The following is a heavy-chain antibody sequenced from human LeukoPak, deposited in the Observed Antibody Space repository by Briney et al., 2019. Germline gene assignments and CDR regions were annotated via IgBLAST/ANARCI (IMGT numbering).Heavy chain of an antibody. Sequence: VASVKVSCKASGGTFSRYAISWVRQAPGQGLEWMGGTIPIFGTANNAQRFQGSVTITADESTSTAYMDLTSLRSDDTAVYYCARDGGGRSGWYHDWYFALWGRGTLVTVSS. CDR3: ARDGGGRSGWYHDWYFAL. CDR2: TIPIFGTA. J-gene: IGHJ2*01. CDR1: GGTFSRYA. D-gene: IGHD6-19*01. V-gene: IGHV1-69*13.